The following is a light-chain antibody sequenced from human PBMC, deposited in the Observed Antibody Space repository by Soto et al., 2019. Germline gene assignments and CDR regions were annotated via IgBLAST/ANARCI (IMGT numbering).Light chain of an antibody. V-gene: IGLV1-40*01. CDR1: SSNIGAGYD. Sequence: QSVLTQPPSVSGALGQRVTIYCTGSSSNIGAGYDVHWYQQLPGTAPKLLIYGNSHRPSGVPDRFSGSKSGTSASLAITGLQAEDEADYYCQSYDSSLSGSVFGGGTKLTVL. CDR3: QSYDSSLSGSV. CDR2: GNS. J-gene: IGLJ3*02.